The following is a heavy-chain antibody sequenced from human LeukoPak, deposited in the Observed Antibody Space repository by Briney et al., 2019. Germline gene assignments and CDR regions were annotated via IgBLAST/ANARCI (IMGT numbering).Heavy chain of an antibody. V-gene: IGHV5-51*01. CDR1: GYSFTSYW. CDR2: IYPGDSDT. Sequence: GESLKISCKGSGYSFTSYWIGWVRQMPGKGLEWMGIIYPGDSDTRYSPSFQGQVTISADKSISTAYLQWSSLKASDTAMYYCASPSPGNYYYYYGMDVWGQGTKVTVSS. CDR3: ASPSPGNYYYYYGMDV. J-gene: IGHJ6*02. D-gene: IGHD1-14*01.